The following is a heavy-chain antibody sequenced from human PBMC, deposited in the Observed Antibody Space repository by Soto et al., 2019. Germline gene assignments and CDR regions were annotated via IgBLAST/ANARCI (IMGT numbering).Heavy chain of an antibody. CDR2: INPKSGGT. D-gene: IGHD1-26*01. V-gene: IGHV1-2*02. CDR3: ARDLAKGGGSAGFDY. Sequence: SVKLSYKASGYTLTFYYMHSVRQAPGQGLEWMGWINPKSGGTMYPQKFQGRVTMAWDTSISTAYMALTRLRSDDTAVYYCARDLAKGGGSAGFDYWGQGTLVTVSS. J-gene: IGHJ4*02. CDR1: GYTLTFYY.